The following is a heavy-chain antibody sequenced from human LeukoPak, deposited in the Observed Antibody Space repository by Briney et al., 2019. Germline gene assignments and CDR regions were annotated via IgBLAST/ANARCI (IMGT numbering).Heavy chain of an antibody. CDR2: IYYSGST. Sequence: ASETLSLTCTVSGGSISSSSYYWGWIRQPPGKGLEWIGSIYYSGSTYYNPSLKSRVTISVDTSKNQFSLKLSSVTAADTAVYYCARVPQEWELLYYFDYWGQGTLVTVSS. CDR1: GGSISSSSYY. J-gene: IGHJ4*02. CDR3: ARVPQEWELLYYFDY. D-gene: IGHD1-26*01. V-gene: IGHV4-39*01.